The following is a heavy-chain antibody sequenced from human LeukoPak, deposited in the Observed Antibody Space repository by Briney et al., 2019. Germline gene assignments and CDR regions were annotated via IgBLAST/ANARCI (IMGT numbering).Heavy chain of an antibody. CDR2: ISYNGNNK. CDR3: ARAETGYYYDSSGYPFAY. D-gene: IGHD3-22*01. V-gene: IGHV3-30*03. Sequence: GGSLRLSCAASGFTFSSYGMHWVRQAPGKGLEWVAVISYNGNNKYYADSVKGRFTISRDNSKNSLYLQMNSLRAEDTAVYYCARAETGYYYDSSGYPFAYWGQGTLVTVSS. J-gene: IGHJ4*02. CDR1: GFTFSSYG.